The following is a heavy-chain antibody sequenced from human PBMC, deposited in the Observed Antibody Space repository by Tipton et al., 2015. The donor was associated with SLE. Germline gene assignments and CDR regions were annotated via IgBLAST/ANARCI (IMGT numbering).Heavy chain of an antibody. Sequence: QVQLVQSGPEVKKPGSSVKVSCKASGGTFSSYAISWVRQAPGQGLEWMGGIIPIFGTANYAQKFQGRVTITADESTSTAYMELSSLRSEDTAVYYCARSDSTRIAAAGTSYYYGMDVWGQGTTVTVSS. V-gene: IGHV1-69*01. CDR1: GGTFSSYA. D-gene: IGHD6-13*01. CDR2: IIPIFGTA. CDR3: ARSDSTRIAAAGTSYYYGMDV. J-gene: IGHJ6*02.